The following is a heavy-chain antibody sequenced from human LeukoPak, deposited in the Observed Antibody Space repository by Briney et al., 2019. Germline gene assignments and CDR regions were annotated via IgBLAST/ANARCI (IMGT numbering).Heavy chain of an antibody. Sequence: GGSLRLSCAASGFTFSNAWMNWVRQAPGKGLEWVGRIESKTDGGTTDYAAPVKGRFTTSRDDSTNTLYLQMNSLKTEDTAVYYCTTDPPLLPWGQGTLVTVSS. CDR1: GFTFSNAW. CDR3: TTDPPLLP. D-gene: IGHD1-26*01. J-gene: IGHJ5*02. CDR2: IESKTDGGTT. V-gene: IGHV3-15*07.